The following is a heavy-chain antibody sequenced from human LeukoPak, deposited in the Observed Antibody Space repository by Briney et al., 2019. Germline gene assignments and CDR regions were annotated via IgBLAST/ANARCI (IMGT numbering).Heavy chain of an antibody. V-gene: IGHV3-21*01. CDR2: ISSSSSYI. Sequence: GGSLRLSCAASGFTFSNYSMNWVRQAPGKGLEWVSSISSSSSYIYYADSLKGGVTISRDNAKNSLYLQMNSLRAEDPAVYYCARDGTTATFLIDYWGQGTLVTVSS. CDR1: GFTFSNYS. CDR3: ARDGTTATFLIDY. J-gene: IGHJ4*02. D-gene: IGHD3-16*01.